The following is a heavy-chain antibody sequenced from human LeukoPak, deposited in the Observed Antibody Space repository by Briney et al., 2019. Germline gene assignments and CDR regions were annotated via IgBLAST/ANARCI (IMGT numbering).Heavy chain of an antibody. D-gene: IGHD2-2*01. J-gene: IGHJ4*02. Sequence: GGSLRLSCAASGFTFSSYAMSWVRQAPGKGLEWVSAISGSGGSTYYADSVKGRFTISRDNSKNTLYLQMNSLRAEDTAVYYCAKGEDFVVVPAAMGYSYGSGSYDYWGQGTRVSVSS. CDR3: AKGEDFVVVPAAMGYSYGSGSYDY. CDR1: GFTFSSYA. CDR2: ISGSGGST. V-gene: IGHV3-23*01.